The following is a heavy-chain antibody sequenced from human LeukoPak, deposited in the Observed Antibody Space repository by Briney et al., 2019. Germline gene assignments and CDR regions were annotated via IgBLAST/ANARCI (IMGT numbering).Heavy chain of an antibody. CDR3: ARDRTRIAAAGLDAFDI. CDR1: GFSFSRYW. CDR2: IKQDGREE. J-gene: IGHJ3*02. Sequence: GGSLRLSCAASGFSFSRYWMSWVRQAPGKGLEWVANIKQDGREEYYVESVKGRLTISRDNAENSLHLQMNSLRAEDTAVYYCARDRTRIAAAGLDAFDIWGQGTMVTVSS. D-gene: IGHD6-13*01. V-gene: IGHV3-7*01.